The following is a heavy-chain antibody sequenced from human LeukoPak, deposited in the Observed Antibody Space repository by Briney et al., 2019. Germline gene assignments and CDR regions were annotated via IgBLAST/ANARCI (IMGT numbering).Heavy chain of an antibody. CDR3: ATITTNGYFEY. J-gene: IGHJ4*02. CDR2: IKYDESEK. V-gene: IGHV3-7*01. CDR1: GFTFSSFW. Sequence: GGSLRLSCAASGFTFSSFWMGWVRHAPGKGLEWVASIKYDESEKHYVDSVKGRFTVSRDNAKNSLYLQMNNLRAEDTAVYFCATITTNGYFEYWGQGTLATVSS. D-gene: IGHD1-1*01.